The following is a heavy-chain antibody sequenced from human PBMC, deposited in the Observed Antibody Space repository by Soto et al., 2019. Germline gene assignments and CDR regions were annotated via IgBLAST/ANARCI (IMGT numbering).Heavy chain of an antibody. D-gene: IGHD3-22*01. CDR1: GGSISSSSYS. CDR2: VYFSGNT. CDR3: ARLGYDSSGYPSWFDP. J-gene: IGHJ5*02. V-gene: IGHV4-31*03. Sequence: SETLSLTCTVSGGSISSSSYSWSWIRQHPGKGLEWIGYVYFSGNTDYNPSLKSRVTISVDTSKKQFSLRLTSVTVADTAVYYCARLGYDSSGYPSWFDPWGQGTLVTSPQ.